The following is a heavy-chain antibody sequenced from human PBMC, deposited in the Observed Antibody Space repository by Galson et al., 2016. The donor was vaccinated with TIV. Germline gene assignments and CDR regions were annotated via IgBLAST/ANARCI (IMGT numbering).Heavy chain of an antibody. CDR2: ISVYNGNT. J-gene: IGHJ4*02. Sequence: SVKVSCKASGYIFNNFGVSWVRQAPGQGLEWMAWISVYNGNTNYAQSLQGRVTLTTDTSTSTAYMELRSLRSDDTAVYYCARGTPSLLAAATMDYWGQGTLVTVSS. CDR3: ARGTPSLLAAATMDY. D-gene: IGHD6-25*01. CDR1: GYIFNNFG. V-gene: IGHV1-18*01.